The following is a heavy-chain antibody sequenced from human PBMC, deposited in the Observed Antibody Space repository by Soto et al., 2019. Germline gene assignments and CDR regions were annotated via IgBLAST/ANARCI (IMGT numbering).Heavy chain of an antibody. CDR1: GGSISSSRHY. CDR3: ARHGGDGDYDDY. J-gene: IGHJ4*02. D-gene: IGHD4-17*01. CDR2: IYYSGNT. Sequence: QLQLQESGPGLVKPSETLSLTCTVSGGSISSSRHYWGWIRQPPGKGLEWIGSIYYSGNTHYNPSIKSRVTMSVDTSENQFSLKLWSVTAADTAVYYCARHGGDGDYDDYWGQGTLVTVSS. V-gene: IGHV4-39*01.